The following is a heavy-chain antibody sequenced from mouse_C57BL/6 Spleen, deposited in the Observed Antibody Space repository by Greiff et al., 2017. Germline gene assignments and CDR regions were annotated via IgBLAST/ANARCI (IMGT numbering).Heavy chain of an antibody. CDR1: GFTFSSYA. CDR3: ARELAGFAY. J-gene: IGHJ3*01. V-gene: IGHV5-4*01. Sequence: EVKLQESGGGLVKPGGSLKLSCAASGFTFSSYAMSWVRQTPEKRLEWVATISDGGSYTYYPDNVKGRFTISRDNAKNNLYLQMSHLKSEDTAMYYCARELAGFAYWGQGTLVTVSA. CDR2: ISDGGSYT.